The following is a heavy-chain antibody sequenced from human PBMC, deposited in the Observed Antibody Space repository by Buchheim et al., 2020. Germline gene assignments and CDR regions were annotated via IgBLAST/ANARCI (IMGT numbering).Heavy chain of an antibody. CDR3: AKAYSIGWNYFDY. V-gene: IGHV3-23*01. J-gene: IGHJ4*02. Sequence: EVQLLESGGGLVQPGGSLRLSCAGSGFTSSNYGMSWVRQAPGKGLEWVSAIVGGDSTVYADPVKGRFTISRDHSKNTPYLQMNSLRAEDTAVYYCAKAYSIGWNYFDYWGQGTL. CDR2: IVGGDST. CDR1: GFTSSNYG. D-gene: IGHD6-19*01.